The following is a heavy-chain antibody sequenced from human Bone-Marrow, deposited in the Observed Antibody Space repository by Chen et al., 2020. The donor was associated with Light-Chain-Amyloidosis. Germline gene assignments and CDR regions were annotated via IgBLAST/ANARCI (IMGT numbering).Heavy chain of an antibody. D-gene: IGHD3-9*01. CDR1: GFAFSSYA. CDR2: ISGSGGSR. J-gene: IGHJ3*02. V-gene: IGHV3-23*01. CDR3: AKDISYDDILPGYPADAFDI. Sequence: GFAFSSYAMSWVRQAPGKGLEWVSTISGSGGSRYYGDSVKGRLTISRDNSKNALFLQMKSLRAEDTAVYYCAKDISYDDILPGYPADAFDIWGQGTMVTVSS.